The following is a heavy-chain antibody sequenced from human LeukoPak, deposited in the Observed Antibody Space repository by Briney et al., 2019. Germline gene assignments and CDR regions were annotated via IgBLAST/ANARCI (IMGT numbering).Heavy chain of an antibody. D-gene: IGHD4-17*01. CDR3: ARDPGTVRGGVDY. CDR2: IIPIFGTA. V-gene: IGHV1-69*01. Sequence: SVKVSCKASGGTFSSYTISWVRQAPGQGLEWMGGIIPIFGTANYAQKFQGRVTITADESTSTAYMELSSLRSEDTAVYYCARDPGTVRGGVDYWGQGTLVTVSS. J-gene: IGHJ4*02. CDR1: GGTFSSYT.